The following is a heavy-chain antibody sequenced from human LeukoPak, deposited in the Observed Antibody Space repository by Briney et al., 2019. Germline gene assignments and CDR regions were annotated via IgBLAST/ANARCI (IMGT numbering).Heavy chain of an antibody. CDR2: ISGNGRDT. Sequence: PGGSLRLSCEGSGFIFRSFAMNWVRQVPGKGLEWVSRISGNGRDTYYADSVKGRFTISRHSPKNTLYLQMNSLLTDDTAVYYCTKDQEVATIGGYFDSWGQGALVTVSS. CDR3: TKDQEVATIGGYFDS. CDR1: GFIFRSFA. D-gene: IGHD5-24*01. J-gene: IGHJ4*03. V-gene: IGHV3-23*01.